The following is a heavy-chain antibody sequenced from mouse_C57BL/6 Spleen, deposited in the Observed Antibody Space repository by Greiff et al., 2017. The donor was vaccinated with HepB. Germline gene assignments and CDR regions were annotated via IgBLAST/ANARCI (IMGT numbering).Heavy chain of an antibody. CDR3: VRELGHFDY. J-gene: IGHJ2*01. D-gene: IGHD4-1*01. Sequence: EVQLVDSGGGLVQPKGSLKLSCAASGFSFNTYAMNWVRQAPGKGLEWVARIKSKSNNYATYYADSVKDRFTISRDDSESMLYLQMNNLKTEDTAMYYGVRELGHFDYWGQGTTLTVSS. CDR1: GFSFNTYA. CDR2: IKSKSNNYAT. V-gene: IGHV10-1*01.